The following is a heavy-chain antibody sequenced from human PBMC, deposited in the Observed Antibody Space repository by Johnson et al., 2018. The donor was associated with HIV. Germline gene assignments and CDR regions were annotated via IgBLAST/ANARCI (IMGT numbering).Heavy chain of an antibody. CDR3: AMENLGAFDI. V-gene: IGHV3-20*04. J-gene: IGHJ3*02. D-gene: IGHD1-14*01. CDR2: LNWNGAST. CDR1: GFTFDDYG. Sequence: VESGGGVVRPGGSLRLSCAASGFTFDDYGMSWVRQVPGKGLEWVSGLNWNGASTGYADSVKGRFTISRDKAKNSLYLQMNSLRVEDTALYYCAMENLGAFDIWGQGTMVTVSS.